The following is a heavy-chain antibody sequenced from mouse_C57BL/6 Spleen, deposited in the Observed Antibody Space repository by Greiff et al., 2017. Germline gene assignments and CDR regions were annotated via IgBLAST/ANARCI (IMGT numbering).Heavy chain of an antibody. J-gene: IGHJ2*01. CDR2: IDPEDGDT. Sequence: VQLQQSGAELVRPGASVKLSCTASGFNIKDYYMHWVKQRPEQGLEWIGRIDPEDGDTDYAPTFQGQATMTADTSSNTAYLQLSSLTSEDTAVYYCTTVGGMDFDYWGQGATLTVSS. V-gene: IGHV14-1*01. CDR1: GFNIKDYY. D-gene: IGHD3-1*01. CDR3: TTVGGMDFDY.